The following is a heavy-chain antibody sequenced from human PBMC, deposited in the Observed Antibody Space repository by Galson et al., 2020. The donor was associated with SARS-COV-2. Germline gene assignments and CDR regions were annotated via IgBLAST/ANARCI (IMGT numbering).Heavy chain of an antibody. D-gene: IGHD3-10*01. CDR3: ARGGPFGSGSYVSPTYYYYAMDV. CDR2: ISYDGSRI. CDR1: GFTFTHYA. J-gene: IGHJ6*02. V-gene: IGHV3-30-3*01. Sequence: GGSLRLSCAASGFTFTHYAMHWVRQAPGKGLEWVAVISYDGSRIYYAESVKGRFTISRDNSKNTLSLQINSLRPEDTAVYYCARGGPFGSGSYVSPTYYYYAMDVWGQGTTVTVSS.